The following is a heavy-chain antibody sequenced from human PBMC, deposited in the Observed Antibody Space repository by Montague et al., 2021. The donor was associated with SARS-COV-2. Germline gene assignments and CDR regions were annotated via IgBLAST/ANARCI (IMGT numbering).Heavy chain of an antibody. Sequence: SETLSLTCAVYGGPFNPYFWTWIRQTPGKGLEWIGEISHYGSTNYNPSFKSRVTISVDTSKSQFSLTLNSVTAADTAVYYCARGRPGGHSRCWIESWGQGTLVTVSS. CDR1: GGPFNPYF. V-gene: IGHV4-34*01. J-gene: IGHJ4*02. CDR2: ISHYGST. CDR3: ARGRPGGHSRCWIES. D-gene: IGHD3-22*01.